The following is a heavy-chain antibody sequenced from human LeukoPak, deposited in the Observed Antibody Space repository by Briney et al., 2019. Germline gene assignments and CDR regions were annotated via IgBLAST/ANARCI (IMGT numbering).Heavy chain of an antibody. CDR1: GFTFSSYS. V-gene: IGHV3-48*01. CDR2: ISSSSSTI. J-gene: IGHJ6*03. CDR3: ARDQGGSSWYNYYYYYMDV. Sequence: GGSLRLSCAASGFTFSSYSMNWVRQVPGKGLEWVSYISSSSSTIYYADSVKGRFTISRDNAKNSLYLQMNSLRAEDTAVYYCARDQGGSSWYNYYYYYMDVWGKGTTVTVSS. D-gene: IGHD6-13*01.